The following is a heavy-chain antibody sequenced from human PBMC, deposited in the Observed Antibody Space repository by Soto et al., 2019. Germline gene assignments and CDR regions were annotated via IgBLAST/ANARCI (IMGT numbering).Heavy chain of an antibody. CDR3: ARLMGDYYYYGMDV. V-gene: IGHV5-10-1*01. Sequence: GDSLKLLRKGSGYSFTRRFARWGAQMPGKGLEWMGRIDPSDSYTNYSPSFQGHVTISADKSISTAYLQWSSLKASDTAMHYCARLMGDYYYYGMDVWGQGTTVTVPS. CDR2: IDPSDSYT. J-gene: IGHJ6*02. CDR1: GYSFTRRF. D-gene: IGHD2-8*01.